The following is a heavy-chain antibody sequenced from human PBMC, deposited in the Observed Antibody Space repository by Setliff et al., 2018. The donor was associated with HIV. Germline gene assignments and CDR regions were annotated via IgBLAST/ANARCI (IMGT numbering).Heavy chain of an antibody. J-gene: IGHJ4*02. D-gene: IGHD1-7*01. V-gene: IGHV4-39*01. CDR3: VKWNYPNS. Sequence: SETLSLTCTVTDDSLSRSDFYWAWIRQPPEKGLEWVASIYDTGDTHYNPSLKSRFTMSRDSAKNTLYLQMNSLRVEDTAVYYCVKWNYPNSWGQGTLVTV. CDR2: IYDTGDT. CDR1: DDSLSRSDFY.